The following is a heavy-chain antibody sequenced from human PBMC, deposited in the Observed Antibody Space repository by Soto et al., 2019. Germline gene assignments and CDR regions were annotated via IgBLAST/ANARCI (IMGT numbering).Heavy chain of an antibody. CDR3: AREVTMVRGVFDP. CDR2: IYHSGST. Sequence: QVQLQESGPGLVKPSGTLSLTCAVSGGSISSSNWWSWVRQPPGKGLEWIGEIYHSGSTNYNPSLRSRVPKPVDRSKNQFSLKPSSVTAADTAVYYCAREVTMVRGVFDPWGQGTLVTVSS. CDR1: GGSISSSNW. V-gene: IGHV4-4*02. J-gene: IGHJ5*02. D-gene: IGHD3-10*01.